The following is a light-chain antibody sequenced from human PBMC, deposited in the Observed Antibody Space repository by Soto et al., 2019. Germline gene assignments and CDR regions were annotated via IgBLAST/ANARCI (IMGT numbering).Light chain of an antibody. CDR1: QSVTTR. CDR3: QQYGGSPIT. Sequence: IRLTQSPRPLSLPPGERVTLSCRASQSVTTRLAWYQHKPGQAPTLLMSGASNRASGVPVRFSGSGSGTDFTLTITRLEPEDFALYYCQQYGGSPITFGLGTRLEIK. J-gene: IGKJ5*01. V-gene: IGKV3-20*01. CDR2: GAS.